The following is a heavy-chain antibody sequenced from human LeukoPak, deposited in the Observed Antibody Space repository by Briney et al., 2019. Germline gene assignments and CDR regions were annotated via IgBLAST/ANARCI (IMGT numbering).Heavy chain of an antibody. CDR1: GGSISSYY. CDR3: ASRYYDILTGYYDY. V-gene: IGHV4-59*08. CDR2: IYYSGST. Sequence: PSETLSLTCTVSGGSISSYYWSWIRQPPGKGLEWIGYIYYSGSTNYNPSLKSRVTISVDTPKNQFSLKLSSVTAADTAVYYCASRYYDILTGYYDYWGQGTLVTVSS. D-gene: IGHD3-9*01. J-gene: IGHJ4*02.